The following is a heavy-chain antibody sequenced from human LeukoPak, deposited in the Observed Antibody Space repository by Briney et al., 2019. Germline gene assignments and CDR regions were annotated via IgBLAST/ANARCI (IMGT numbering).Heavy chain of an antibody. V-gene: IGHV1-69*13. CDR2: IIPIFGTA. CDR3: ARAIENSGYDFDY. D-gene: IGHD5-12*01. CDR1: GGTFSSYA. Sequence: GASVTVSCKASGGTFSSYAIRWVRQAPGQGLEWMGGIIPIFGTANYAQKFQGRVTITADESTSTAYMELSSLRSEDTAVYYCARAIENSGYDFDYWGQGTLVSVSS. J-gene: IGHJ4*02.